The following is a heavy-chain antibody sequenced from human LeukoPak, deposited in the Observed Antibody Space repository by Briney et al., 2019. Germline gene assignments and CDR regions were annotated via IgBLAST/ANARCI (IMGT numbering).Heavy chain of an antibody. CDR1: GFTFSSYE. CDR2: ISSSGSTI. CDR3: ATTAGRWLLLGDDY. Sequence: SGGSLRLSCAASGFTFSSYEMNRVRQAPGKGLEWVSYISSSGSTIYYADSVKGRFTISRDNAKNSLYLQMNSLRAGDTAVYYCATTAGRWLLLGDDYWGQGTLVTVSS. J-gene: IGHJ4*02. D-gene: IGHD5-12*01. V-gene: IGHV3-48*03.